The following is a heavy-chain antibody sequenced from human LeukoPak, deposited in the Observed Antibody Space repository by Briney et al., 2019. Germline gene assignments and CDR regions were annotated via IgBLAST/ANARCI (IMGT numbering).Heavy chain of an antibody. CDR3: VRDIPPGHYDH. D-gene: IGHD3-9*01. Sequence: EPSETLSLTCTVSGGSMTSNSYHWGWIRQPPGKGLECIASIYYTGTTYYNPSLKSRVTMSIDTSKNQFSLKLDSVTAADTAVYYCVRDIPPGHYDHWGQGILFTVSS. J-gene: IGHJ5*02. V-gene: IGHV4-39*07. CDR2: IYYTGTT. CDR1: GGSMTSNSYH.